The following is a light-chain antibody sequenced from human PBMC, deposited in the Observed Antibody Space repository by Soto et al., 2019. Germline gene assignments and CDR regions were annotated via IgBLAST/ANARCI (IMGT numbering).Light chain of an antibody. CDR2: GTS. Sequence: EIVLTQSPGTLSLSPGERATLSCRASQSVSSSFFAWYQQKPGQAPRLLIYGTSSRATGIPDRFSGSGSGTDFTLTISRLEPEDFAVYYCQQYDRTPWTFXQGTKVDIK. J-gene: IGKJ1*01. V-gene: IGKV3-20*01. CDR1: QSVSSSF. CDR3: QQYDRTPWT.